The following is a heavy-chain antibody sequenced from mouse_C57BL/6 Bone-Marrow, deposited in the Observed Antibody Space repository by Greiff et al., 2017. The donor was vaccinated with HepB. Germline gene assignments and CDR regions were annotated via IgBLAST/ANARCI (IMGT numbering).Heavy chain of an antibody. Sequence: VQLQQSGPGLVQHSQSLSITCTVSGFSLTSYGVHWVRQSPGKGLEWLGVIWSGGSTDYNAAFISRLSISKDNSKSQVFFKMNRLQADDTAIYYCARVVSNWYFDVWGTGTTVTVSS. J-gene: IGHJ1*03. CDR2: IWSGGST. V-gene: IGHV2-2*01. D-gene: IGHD1-1*01. CDR1: GFSLTSYG. CDR3: ARVVSNWYFDV.